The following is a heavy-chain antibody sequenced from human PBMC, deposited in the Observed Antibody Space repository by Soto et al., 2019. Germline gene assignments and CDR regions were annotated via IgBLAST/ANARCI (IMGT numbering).Heavy chain of an antibody. D-gene: IGHD3-3*01. V-gene: IGHV1-69*01. J-gene: IGHJ4*02. CDR3: ARSLDSCVTIFSCSFDY. Sequence: QVQLVQSGAEVKKPGSSVKVSCKASGGTFSSYAISWVRQATGQGLEWMGGIIPIFGTANYEQKFQGRVTITAEESTRTAYMELSRLRSEDTAVYYCARSLDSCVTIFSCSFDYWGQGTLGTVSS. CDR1: GGTFSSYA. CDR2: IIPIFGTA.